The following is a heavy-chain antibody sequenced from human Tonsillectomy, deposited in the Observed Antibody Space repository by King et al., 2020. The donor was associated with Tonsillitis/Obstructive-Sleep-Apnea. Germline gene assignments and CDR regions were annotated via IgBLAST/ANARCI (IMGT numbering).Heavy chain of an antibody. CDR2: IFYSGGT. CDR1: GCSISSYY. J-gene: IGHJ5*02. D-gene: IGHD3-10*01. CDR3: ARKFGELSGWFDP. Sequence: QLQESGPGLVKPSETLSLTCTVSGCSISSYYWSWFRQPPGKGLEGIGYIFYSGGTNYNPSLKSRVTISVDTSKNQFSLKLRAVTAADTAVYYCARKFGELSGWFDPWGQGTRVTVSS. V-gene: IGHV4-59*08.